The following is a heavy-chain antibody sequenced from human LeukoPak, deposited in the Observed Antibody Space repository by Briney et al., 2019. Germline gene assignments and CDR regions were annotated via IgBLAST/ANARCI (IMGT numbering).Heavy chain of an antibody. V-gene: IGHV4-59*01. CDR1: GGSIRSYY. Sequence: PSETLSLTCTVSGGSIRSYYWSWIRQPPGKGLEWIGYIYYSGSTNYNPSLKSRVTISVDTSKNQFSLKLSSVTAADTAVYYCARALYYYDSSGYYYYFDYWGQGTLVTVPS. D-gene: IGHD3-22*01. J-gene: IGHJ4*02. CDR3: ARALYYYDSSGYYYYFDY. CDR2: IYYSGST.